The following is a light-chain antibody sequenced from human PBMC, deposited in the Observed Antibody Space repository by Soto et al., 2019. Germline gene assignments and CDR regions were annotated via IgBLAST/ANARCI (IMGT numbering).Light chain of an antibody. V-gene: IGLV2-8*01. CDR2: EVN. J-gene: IGLJ2*01. CDR3: SSYAGTNKGV. CDR1: SSDVGGYNY. Sequence: QSALTQPPSASGSPGQSVTISCTGTSSDVGGYNYVSWYQQHPGKAPKLMIYEVNKRPSGVPNRFSGSKSGNTASLTVSGLQAEDDADYYCSSYAGTNKGVFGGGTKVTVL.